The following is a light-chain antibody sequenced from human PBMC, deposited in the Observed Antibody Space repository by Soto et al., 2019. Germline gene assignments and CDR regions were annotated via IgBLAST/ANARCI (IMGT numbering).Light chain of an antibody. J-gene: IGKJ1*01. CDR2: AAS. CDR3: QQLNSYPRT. CDR1: QGISSY. Sequence: IQLTQSPSSLSASVGDRVTITCWASQGISSYLAWYQQKPGKAPNLLIYAASTLQSGVPSRFSGSGSGTDFTLTISSLQPEDFATYYCQQLNSYPRTFGQGTKVEIK. V-gene: IGKV1-9*01.